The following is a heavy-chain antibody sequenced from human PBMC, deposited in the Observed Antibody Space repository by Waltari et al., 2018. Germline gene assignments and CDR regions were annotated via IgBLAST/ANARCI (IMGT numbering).Heavy chain of an antibody. J-gene: IGHJ4*02. CDR2: IYTSGST. CDR3: ARDRGIAVAGTLDY. V-gene: IGHV4-61*02. D-gene: IGHD6-19*01. CDR1: GGSISSGGSY. Sequence: QVQLQESGPGLVKPSQTLSLTCTVSGGSISSGGSYWRWIRQHPGKGLEWIGRIYTSGSTNYNPSLKSRVTMSVDTSKNQFSLKLSSVTAADTAVYYCARDRGIAVAGTLDYWGQGTLVTVSS.